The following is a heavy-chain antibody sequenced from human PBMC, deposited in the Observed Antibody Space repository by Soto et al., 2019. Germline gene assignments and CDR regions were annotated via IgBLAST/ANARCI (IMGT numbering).Heavy chain of an antibody. CDR3: GRGDYYDSSGPFSDAFDI. CDR2: IKPDGSEK. D-gene: IGHD3-22*01. CDR1: GFTFSSHW. Sequence: PGGSLRLSCAASGFTFSSHWMGWVRQAPGKGLEWVANIKPDGSEKWYVDSVKGRFTISRDNAKNSLYLQMNSLRAEDTAGDYCGRGDYYDSSGPFSDAFDIWGQGTMVTVSS. J-gene: IGHJ3*02. V-gene: IGHV3-7*04.